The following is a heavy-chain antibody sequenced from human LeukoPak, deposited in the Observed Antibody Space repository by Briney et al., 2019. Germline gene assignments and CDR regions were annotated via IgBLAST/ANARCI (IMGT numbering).Heavy chain of an antibody. CDR2: ISYDGSHK. J-gene: IGHJ6*02. CDR1: GFTFSSYG. CDR3: SASRPHYGDYYGLDV. D-gene: IGHD4/OR15-4a*01. V-gene: IGHV3-30*03. Sequence: PGGSLRLSCAASGFTFSSYGMHWVRQAPGKGLEWVAVISYDGSHKYSADSVKGRFTISRDNSKNTLYLQMNSLRTEDTAAYFCSASRPHYGDYYGLDVWGHGTTVTVSS.